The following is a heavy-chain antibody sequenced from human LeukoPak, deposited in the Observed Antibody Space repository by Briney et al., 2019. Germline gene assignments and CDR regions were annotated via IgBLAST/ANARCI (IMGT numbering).Heavy chain of an antibody. Sequence: GGSLRLSCVGSGFTFGTYWMTWVRQAPGRGLEWVANIKYDGSEKYYVDSVKGRFIISRDNAKNSVYLQMNSLRVDDTAVYYCARDVGLSGYDLNDYWGQGTLVTVSS. CDR1: GFTFGTYW. CDR3: ARDVGLSGYDLNDY. D-gene: IGHD5-12*01. V-gene: IGHV3-7*01. J-gene: IGHJ4*02. CDR2: IKYDGSEK.